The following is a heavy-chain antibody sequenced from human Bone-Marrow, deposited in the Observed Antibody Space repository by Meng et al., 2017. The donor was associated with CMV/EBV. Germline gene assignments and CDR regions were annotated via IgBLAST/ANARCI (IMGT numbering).Heavy chain of an antibody. CDR3: ASHVLRFLEWLPPLDY. CDR1: GGSVSSGSYY. V-gene: IGHV4-61*01. CDR2: IYYSGST. J-gene: IGHJ4*02. Sequence: GSLRLSCTVSGGSVSSGSYYWSWIRQPPGKGLEWIGYIYYSGSTNYNPSLKSRVTISVDTSKNQLSLKLSSVTAADTAVYYCASHVLRFLEWLPPLDYWGQGTLVTVSS. D-gene: IGHD3-3*01.